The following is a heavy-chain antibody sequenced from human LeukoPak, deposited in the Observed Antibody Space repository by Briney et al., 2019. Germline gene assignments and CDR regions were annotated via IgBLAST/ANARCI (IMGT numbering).Heavy chain of an antibody. V-gene: IGHV3-30*18. J-gene: IGHJ4*02. D-gene: IGHD5-18*01. CDR1: GFTFSDYY. Sequence: GGSLRLSCAASGFTFSDYYMSWIRQAPGKGLEWVAVISYDGSNKYYADSVKGRFTISRDNSKNTLYLQMNSLRAEDTAVYYCANERGGIQLWLPYWGQGTLVTVSS. CDR3: ANERGGIQLWLPY. CDR2: ISYDGSNK.